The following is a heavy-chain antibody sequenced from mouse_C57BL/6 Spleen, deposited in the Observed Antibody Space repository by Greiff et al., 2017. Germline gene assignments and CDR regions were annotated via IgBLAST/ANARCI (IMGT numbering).Heavy chain of an antibody. CDR2: IYPGDGDT. CDR1: GYAFSSSW. Sequence: QVQLQQSGPELVKPGASVKLSCKASGYAFSSSWMNWVKQRPGKGLEWIGRIYPGDGDTNYNGKFKGKATLTADKSSSTAYMQLSSLTSEDSAVYFCARACSFLFDYWGQGTTRTVSS. CDR3: ARACSFLFDY. V-gene: IGHV1-82*01. J-gene: IGHJ2*01. D-gene: IGHD1-1*01.